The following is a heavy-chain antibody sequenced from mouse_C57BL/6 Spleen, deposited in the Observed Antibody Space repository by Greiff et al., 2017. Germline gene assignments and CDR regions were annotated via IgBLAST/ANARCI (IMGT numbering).Heavy chain of an antibody. D-gene: IGHD1-1*01. CDR3: TTESIITTVVATRSAWFAY. CDR2: IDPEDGDT. V-gene: IGHV14-1*01. CDR1: GFNIKDYY. J-gene: IGHJ3*01. Sequence: EVKLMESGAELVRPGASVKLSCTASGFNIKDYYMHWVKQRPEQGLEWIGRIDPEDGDTEYAPKFQGKATMTADTSSNTAYLQLSSLTSEDTAVYYCTTESIITTVVATRSAWFAYWGQGTLVTVSA.